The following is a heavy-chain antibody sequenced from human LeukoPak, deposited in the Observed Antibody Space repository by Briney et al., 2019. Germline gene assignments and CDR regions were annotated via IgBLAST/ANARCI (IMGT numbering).Heavy chain of an antibody. CDR1: GFTFSDYY. J-gene: IGHJ4*02. CDR2: ISGSGGST. V-gene: IGHV3-23*01. D-gene: IGHD3-16*01. CDR3: AKGLFGTHPY. Sequence: GGSLRLSCAASGFTFSDYYMSWIRRAPGKGLEWVSAISGSGGSTYYADSVKGQFTISRDNSKNTLYLQMNSLRAEDTAVYYCAKGLFGTHPYWGQGTLVTVSS.